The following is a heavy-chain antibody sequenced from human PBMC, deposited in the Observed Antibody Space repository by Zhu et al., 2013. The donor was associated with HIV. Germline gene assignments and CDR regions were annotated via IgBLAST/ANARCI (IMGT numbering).Heavy chain of an antibody. CDR2: LSHTGST. V-gene: IGHV4-38-2*02. D-gene: IGHD6-13*01. CDR3: ARRIGDSSRLDY. Sequence: QVQLRESGPGLVKPSETLSLTCTVSGYSISSDYYWGWIRQPPGWGVEWIGSLSHTGSTYYNPSLKSRVTISADMSKNQFSLKVSSVTAADTAFYYCARRIGDSSRLDYWGQGIMVTVSS. J-gene: IGHJ4*02. CDR1: GYSISSDYY.